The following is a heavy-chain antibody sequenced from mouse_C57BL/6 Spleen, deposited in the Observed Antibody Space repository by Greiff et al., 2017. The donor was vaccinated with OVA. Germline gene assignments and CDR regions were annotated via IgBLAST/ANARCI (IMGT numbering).Heavy chain of an antibody. Sequence: QVQLQQSGPGLVAPSQSLSITCTVSGFSLTSYGVDWVRQPPGKGLEWLGVIWGGGSTNYNSALMSRLSISKDNSKSQVFLKMNSLQTDDTAMYYCAKHARDYYGSSYDWYFDVWGTGTTVTVSS. J-gene: IGHJ1*03. CDR2: IWGGGST. CDR3: AKHARDYYGSSYDWYFDV. CDR1: GFSLTSYG. V-gene: IGHV2-9*01. D-gene: IGHD1-1*01.